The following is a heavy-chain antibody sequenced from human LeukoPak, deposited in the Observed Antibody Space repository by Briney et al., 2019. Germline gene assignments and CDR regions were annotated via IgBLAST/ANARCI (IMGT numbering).Heavy chain of an antibody. CDR1: GFTFSSYS. Sequence: GGSLRLSCAASGFTFSSYSMNWARQAPGKGLEWVSSISSSSSYIYYADSVKGRFTISRDNAKNSLYLQMNSLRAEDTAVYYCARGHIAANNWFDPWGQGTLVTVSS. D-gene: IGHD6-13*01. J-gene: IGHJ5*02. CDR3: ARGHIAANNWFDP. CDR2: ISSSSSYI. V-gene: IGHV3-21*01.